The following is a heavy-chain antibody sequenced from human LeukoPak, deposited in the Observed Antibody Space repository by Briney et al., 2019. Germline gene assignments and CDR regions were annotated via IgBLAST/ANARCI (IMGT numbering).Heavy chain of an antibody. V-gene: IGHV3-23*01. CDR3: AKNLYSSGYDADAFDI. CDR2: IRGTGGDT. CDR1: GFPFSTYA. J-gene: IGHJ3*02. D-gene: IGHD5-12*01. Sequence: PGGSLRLSCAASGFPFSTYAMNWVRLAPGKGLEWVSSIRGTGGDTYYADSVKGRFIISRDNSKNTLYLQMNSLRAEDTAVYYCAKNLYSSGYDADAFDIWGQGTMVTVSS.